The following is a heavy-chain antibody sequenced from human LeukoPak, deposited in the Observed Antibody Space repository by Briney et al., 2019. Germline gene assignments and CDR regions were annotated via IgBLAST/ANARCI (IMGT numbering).Heavy chain of an antibody. CDR1: GGSISSDTYY. D-gene: IGHD6-19*01. CDR2: GST. Sequence: SETLSLTCTVSGGSISSDTYYWGWIRQPLGKGLEWIGSGSTYYNPSLKSRVTISVDTSKNLFSLKLTSVTAAGTAVYYCARAGGSGWIVYWGQGTLVTVSS. J-gene: IGHJ4*02. CDR3: ARAGGSGWIVY. V-gene: IGHV4-39*07.